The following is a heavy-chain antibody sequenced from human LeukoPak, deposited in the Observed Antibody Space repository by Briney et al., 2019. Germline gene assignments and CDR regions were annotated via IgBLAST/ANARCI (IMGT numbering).Heavy chain of an antibody. CDR1: GVSFSGYY. CDR2: ISDSGSK. J-gene: IGHJ4*02. D-gene: IGHD6-19*01. V-gene: IGHV4-34*01. Sequence: SETLSLTCAVYGVSFSGYYWSWVRQPPGEGLEWIVEISDSGSKNFNPSLKSRVSLSVDTSKNQFSQKVTSVTAPDTGVYYCARGPFEGQQQWLAYWGQGTRVSVSS. CDR3: ARGPFEGQQQWLAY.